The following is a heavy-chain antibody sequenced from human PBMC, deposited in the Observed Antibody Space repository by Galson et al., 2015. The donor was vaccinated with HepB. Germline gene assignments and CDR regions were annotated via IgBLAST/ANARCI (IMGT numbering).Heavy chain of an antibody. CDR3: AKDPAYVTIFGVVTDDAFDI. CDR2: ISWNSGSI. J-gene: IGHJ3*02. V-gene: IGHV3-9*01. D-gene: IGHD3-3*01. CDR1: GFTFDDYA. Sequence: SLRLSCAASGFTFDDYAMHWVRQAPGKGLEWISGISWNSGSIGYADSVKGRFTISRDNAKNSLYLQMNSLRAEDTALYYCAKDPAYVTIFGVVTDDAFDIWGQGTMVTVSS.